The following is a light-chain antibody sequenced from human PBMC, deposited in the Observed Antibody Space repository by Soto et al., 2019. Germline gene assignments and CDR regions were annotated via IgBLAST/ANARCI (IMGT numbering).Light chain of an antibody. CDR3: CSYAGSYTWV. CDR1: SSDVGGYNY. Sequence: QSALTQPRSVSGSPGQSVTISCTGTSSDVGGYNYVSWYQQHPGKAPKLMIYDVSKRPSGVPDRFSGSKSGNTASLTISGPQAEDEADFYCCSYAGSYTWVFGGGTKLTV. J-gene: IGLJ3*02. V-gene: IGLV2-11*01. CDR2: DVS.